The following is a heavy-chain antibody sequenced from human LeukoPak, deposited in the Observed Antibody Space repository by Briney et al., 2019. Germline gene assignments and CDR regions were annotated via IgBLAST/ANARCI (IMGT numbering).Heavy chain of an antibody. CDR3: ARDRLQLLWFGELSKPGAFDI. J-gene: IGHJ3*02. Sequence: PGGSLRLSCAASGFTFSSYSMNWVRQAPGKGLEWVSSISSSSSYIYYADSVKGRFTISRDNAKNSLYLQMNSLRAKDTAVYYCARDRLQLLWFGELSKPGAFDIWGQGTMVTVSS. CDR2: ISSSSSYI. V-gene: IGHV3-21*01. CDR1: GFTFSSYS. D-gene: IGHD3-10*01.